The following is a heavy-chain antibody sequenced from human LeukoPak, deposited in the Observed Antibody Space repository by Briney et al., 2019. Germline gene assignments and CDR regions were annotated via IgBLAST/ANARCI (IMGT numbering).Heavy chain of an antibody. CDR1: GFTFSSYS. CDR2: ISSSSSYI. CDR3: ARDLLDSGSY. V-gene: IGHV3-21*01. J-gene: IGHJ4*02. Sequence: PGGSLRLSCAASGFTFSSYSMNWVRQAPGKGLEWVSSISSSSSYIYYADSVKGRFTISRDNAKNSLYLQTNSLRAEDTAVYYCARDLLDSGSYWGQGTLVTVSS. D-gene: IGHD1-26*01.